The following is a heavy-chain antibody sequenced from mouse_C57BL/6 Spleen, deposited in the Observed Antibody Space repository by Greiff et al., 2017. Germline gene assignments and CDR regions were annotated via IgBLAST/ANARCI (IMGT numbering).Heavy chain of an antibody. Sequence: VQLQESGAELVKPGASVKISCKASGYAFSSYWMNWVKQRPGKGLEWIGQIYPGAGDTNYNGKFKGKATLTADKSSSTAYMQLSSLTSEDSAVYFCARSERYWYFDVWGTGTTVTVSS. CDR1: GYAFSSYW. J-gene: IGHJ1*03. V-gene: IGHV1-80*01. CDR3: ARSERYWYFDV. CDR2: IYPGAGDT.